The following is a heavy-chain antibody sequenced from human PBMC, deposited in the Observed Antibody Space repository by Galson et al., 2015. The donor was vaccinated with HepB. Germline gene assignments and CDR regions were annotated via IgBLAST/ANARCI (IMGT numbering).Heavy chain of an antibody. CDR2: IWYDGSNK. D-gene: IGHD3-10*01. CDR3: ARGAHYFGSGHDAFDI. V-gene: IGHV3-33*01. CDR1: GFTFSDYG. Sequence: SLRLSCAASGFTFSDYGMHWVRQAPGKGLEWVGVIWYDGSNKYYGDSVKGRFTISRDNSKNTLSLQISSLRAEDTGVYYCARGAHYFGSGHDAFDIRGQGTMVTVSS. J-gene: IGHJ3*02.